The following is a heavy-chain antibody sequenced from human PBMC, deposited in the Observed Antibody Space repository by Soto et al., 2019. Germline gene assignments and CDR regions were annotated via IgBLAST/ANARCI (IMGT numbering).Heavy chain of an antibody. J-gene: IGHJ5*02. CDR3: ATGTNGTTGWYHP. CDR1: GYTFTDFY. Sequence: QVQLVQSGTEVKKPGASVTVSCKSSGYTFTDFYLHWLRQAPGQGLEWVGWINPKTGDTKSSQKFQGRVTMSSDTSVSTAYIDLTSLTSDDTAMYYGATGTNGTTGWYHPWGQGTRVTVSS. D-gene: IGHD1-1*01. CDR2: INPKTGDT. V-gene: IGHV1-2*02.